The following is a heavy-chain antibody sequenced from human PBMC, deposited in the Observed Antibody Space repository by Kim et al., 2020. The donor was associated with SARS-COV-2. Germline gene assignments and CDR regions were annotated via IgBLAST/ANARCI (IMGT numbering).Heavy chain of an antibody. CDR1: GFTFSSYW. V-gene: IGHV3-7*03. J-gene: IGHJ4*02. CDR3: ARQFGYSSSWYEQLYYFDY. Sequence: GGSLRLSCAASGFTFSSYWMSWVRQAPGKGLEWVANIKQDGSEKYYVDSVKGRFTISRDNAKNSLYLQMNSLRAEDTAVYYCARQFGYSSSWYEQLYYFDYWGQGTLVTVSS. CDR2: IKQDGSEK. D-gene: IGHD6-13*01.